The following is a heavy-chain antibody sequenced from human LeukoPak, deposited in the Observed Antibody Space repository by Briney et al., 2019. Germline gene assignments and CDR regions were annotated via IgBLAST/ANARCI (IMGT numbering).Heavy chain of an antibody. D-gene: IGHD3-3*01. CDR1: GGSFSGYY. J-gene: IGHJ6*02. CDR2: INHSGST. V-gene: IGHV4-34*01. Sequence: TSETLSLTCAVYGGSFSGYYWSWIRQPPGKGLEWIGEINHSGSTNYNPSLKSRVTISVDTSKNQFSLKLSSVTAGDTAVYYCARDRARDFWSGSPWTYYYGMDVWGQGTTVTVSS. CDR3: ARDRARDFWSGSPWTYYYGMDV.